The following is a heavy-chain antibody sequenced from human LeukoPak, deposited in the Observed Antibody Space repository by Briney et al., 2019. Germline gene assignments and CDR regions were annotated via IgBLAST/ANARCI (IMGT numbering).Heavy chain of an antibody. V-gene: IGHV3-23*01. Sequence: GGSLRLSCAASGFTFSSYDMSWVRQAPGKGLEWVSAISSSDGTTYYADPVKGRFTISRDTSKNTPYLQMNSLRAEDTAVYYCAKDRGLLSWFGELLHFFDHWGQGTLVTVSS. CDR1: GFTFSSYD. J-gene: IGHJ4*02. CDR2: ISSSDGTT. CDR3: AKDRGLLSWFGELLHFFDH. D-gene: IGHD3-10*01.